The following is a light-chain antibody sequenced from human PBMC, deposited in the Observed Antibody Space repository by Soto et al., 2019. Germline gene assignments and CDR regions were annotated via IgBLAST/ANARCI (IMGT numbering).Light chain of an antibody. Sequence: SYELTQPPSVSVAPGKTARITCGGNDIGSKSVHWYQQKPGQAPVLVIYYEIDRPSGIPERFSGSNSGNTATLTITRVDAGDEADYYCHVWDSDANHVVFGGGTKLTVL. CDR2: YEI. V-gene: IGLV3-21*01. J-gene: IGLJ2*01. CDR3: HVWDSDANHVV. CDR1: DIGSKS.